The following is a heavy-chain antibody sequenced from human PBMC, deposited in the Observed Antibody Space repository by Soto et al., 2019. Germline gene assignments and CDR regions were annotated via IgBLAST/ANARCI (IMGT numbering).Heavy chain of an antibody. CDR1: GGSISSYD. V-gene: IGHV4-59*01. J-gene: IGHJ5*02. Sequence: PSETLSLTCTVSGGSISSYDWSWIRQPPGKGLKWIGYIYYSGSTNYNPSLKSRVTISVDTSKNQFSLKLSSVTAADTAVYYCARARYYDFWSGYYAIYNWFDPWGQGTLVTVSS. CDR2: IYYSGST. D-gene: IGHD3-3*01. CDR3: ARARYYDFWSGYYAIYNWFDP.